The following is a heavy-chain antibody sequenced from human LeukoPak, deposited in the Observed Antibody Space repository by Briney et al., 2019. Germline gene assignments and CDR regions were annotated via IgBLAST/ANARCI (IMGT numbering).Heavy chain of an antibody. J-gene: IGHJ6*02. V-gene: IGHV1-69*13. CDR1: GGTFSNFA. CDR2: IIPIFGTA. D-gene: IGHD5-18*01. Sequence: ASVKVSCKASGGTFSNFAISWVRQAPGQGLEWMGGIIPIFGTANYAQKFQGRVTITADESTSTAYMELSSLRSEDTAVYYCARTPPLDTIDYYYYYGMDVWGQGTTVTVSS. CDR3: ARTPPLDTIDYYYYYGMDV.